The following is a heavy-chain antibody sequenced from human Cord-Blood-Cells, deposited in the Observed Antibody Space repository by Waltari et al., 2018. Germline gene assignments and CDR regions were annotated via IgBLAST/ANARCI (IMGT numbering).Heavy chain of an antibody. D-gene: IGHD3-9*01. CDR1: GGSISSSSSY. V-gene: IGHV4-39*01. CDR3: ARPPLYILTGYYTFDI. CDR2: IYYSGST. J-gene: IGHJ3*02. Sequence: QLQLQESGPGLVKPSETLSLTCTVSGGSISSSSSYWGCIRQPPGKGLEWIGSIYYSGSTYYNPSLKSRVTISVDTSKNQFSLKLSSVTAADTAVYYCARPPLYILTGYYTFDIWGQWTMVTVSS.